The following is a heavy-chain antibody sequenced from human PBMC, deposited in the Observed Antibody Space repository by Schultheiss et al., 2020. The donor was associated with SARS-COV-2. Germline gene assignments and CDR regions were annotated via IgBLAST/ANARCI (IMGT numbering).Heavy chain of an antibody. Sequence: SETLSLTCAVYGGSFSGYYWSWIRQPAGKGLEWIGRIYTSGSTNYNPSLKSRVTISVDTSKNQFSLKLSSVTAADTAVYYCARVSTWVPDYWGQGTLVTVSS. CDR1: GGSFSGYY. V-gene: IGHV4-59*10. D-gene: IGHD1-1*01. CDR3: ARVSTWVPDY. J-gene: IGHJ4*02. CDR2: IYTSGST.